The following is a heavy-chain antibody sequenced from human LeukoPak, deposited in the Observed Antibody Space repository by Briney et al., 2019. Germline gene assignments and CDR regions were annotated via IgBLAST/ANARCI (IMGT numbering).Heavy chain of an antibody. V-gene: IGHV4-59*01. CDR3: AKMGYHDSSGYPFDY. CDR1: GGSISSYY. CDR2: IYYSGST. D-gene: IGHD3-22*01. Sequence: SETLSLTCTVSGGSISSYYWSWIRRPPGKGLEWIGYIYYSGSTNYNPSLKSRVTISVDTSKNQFSLKLSSVTAADTAVYYCAKMGYHDSSGYPFDYWGQGTLVTVSS. J-gene: IGHJ4*02.